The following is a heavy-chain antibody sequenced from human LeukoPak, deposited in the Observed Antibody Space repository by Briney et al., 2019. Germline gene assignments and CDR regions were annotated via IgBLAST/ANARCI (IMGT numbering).Heavy chain of an antibody. CDR2: IYYSGST. D-gene: IGHD1-14*01. J-gene: IGHJ3*02. Sequence: SETLSLTCTVSGVSISSYYWSWVRQPPGKGLEWIGYIYYSGSTDYNPSLKSRVTISVDTSKNQFSLKLTSVTAADTAVYYCAIDQNRAFDIWGQGTMVTVSS. CDR3: AIDQNRAFDI. CDR1: GVSISSYY. V-gene: IGHV4-59*01.